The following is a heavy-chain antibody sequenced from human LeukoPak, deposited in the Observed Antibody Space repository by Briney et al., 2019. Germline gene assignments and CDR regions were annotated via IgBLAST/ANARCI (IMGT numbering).Heavy chain of an antibody. Sequence: GESLKISCQVSGYIFTHYWIGWVRQMPGNGLESMGIIYPADSDTTYSPSFQGQVTISPDKSINTVYLQWSSLKASDTAMYYCARQSRDGSKTRGYYFDFWGQGTLVTVSS. J-gene: IGHJ4*02. D-gene: IGHD3-10*01. CDR1: GYIFTHYW. CDR3: ARQSRDGSKTRGYYFDF. V-gene: IGHV5-51*01. CDR2: IYPADSDT.